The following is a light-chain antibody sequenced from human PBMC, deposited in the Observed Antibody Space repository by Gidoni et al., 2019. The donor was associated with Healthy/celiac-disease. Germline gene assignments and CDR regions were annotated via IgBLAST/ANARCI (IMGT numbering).Light chain of an antibody. J-gene: IGKJ2*04. CDR2: DAS. V-gene: IGKV3-11*01. CDR1: QSVSSY. CDR3: QQRSNCCS. Sequence: EIVLTQSPATLSLSPGERATLSCRASQSVSSYLAWYTQKPGQAPRLLIYDASNRATGIPARFSGSGSGTDFTLTISSLEPEDFAVYYCQQRSNCCSFGQGTKLEI.